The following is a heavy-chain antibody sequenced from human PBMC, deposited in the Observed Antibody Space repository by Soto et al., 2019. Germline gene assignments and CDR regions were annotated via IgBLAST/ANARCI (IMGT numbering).Heavy chain of an antibody. J-gene: IGHJ4*02. CDR3: AREGAAAGPAGGVGNDY. Sequence: GGSLRLSCAASGFTFSSYSMNWVRQAPGKGLEWVSSISSSSSYIYYADSVKGRFTISRDNAKNSLYLQMNSLRAEDTAVYYCAREGAAAGPAGGVGNDYWGQVTLVTVSS. D-gene: IGHD6-13*01. CDR1: GFTFSSYS. CDR2: ISSSSSYI. V-gene: IGHV3-21*01.